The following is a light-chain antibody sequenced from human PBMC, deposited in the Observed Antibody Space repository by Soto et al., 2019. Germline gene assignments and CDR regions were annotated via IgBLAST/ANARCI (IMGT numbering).Light chain of an antibody. Sequence: QLVLTQPPSVSGAPGQTVTISCTGSSSYDVHWYRQLPGTAPKLLIYGTTNRPSGVPDRFSGSKSGTSASLAITGLQPEDEADYYCQSYDSSLGVSYVFGTGTKVTVL. CDR1: SSYD. J-gene: IGLJ1*01. CDR2: GTT. CDR3: QSYDSSLGVSYV. V-gene: IGLV1-40*01.